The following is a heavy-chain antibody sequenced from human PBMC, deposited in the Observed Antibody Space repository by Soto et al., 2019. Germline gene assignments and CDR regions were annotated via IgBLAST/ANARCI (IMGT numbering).Heavy chain of an antibody. J-gene: IGHJ5*02. CDR1: GGSISSYY. Sequence: PSETLSLTCTVSGGSISSYYWSWIRQPPGKGLEWIGYIYYSGSTNYNPSLKSRVTISVDTSKNQFSLKLSSVTAADTAVYYCARFYSSPWFAPWGQGTQVTVSS. CDR3: ARFYSSPWFAP. D-gene: IGHD6-13*01. CDR2: IYYSGST. V-gene: IGHV4-59*01.